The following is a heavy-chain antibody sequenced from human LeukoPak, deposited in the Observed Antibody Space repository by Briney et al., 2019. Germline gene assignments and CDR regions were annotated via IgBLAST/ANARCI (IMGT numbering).Heavy chain of an antibody. J-gene: IGHJ5*01. CDR2: IKQGGREE. V-gene: IGHV3-7*03. CDR1: EFIFSDYW. CDR3: ARDNGGWFDS. D-gene: IGHD3-10*01. Sequence: GGPLRLSCVASEFIFSDYWMSWVRQAPGKGLEWVANIKQGGREEKYVGSVKGRFAISRDDAKSTLCLQMDSLSGDDTAVYYCARDNGGWFDSWGRGTLVTVSS.